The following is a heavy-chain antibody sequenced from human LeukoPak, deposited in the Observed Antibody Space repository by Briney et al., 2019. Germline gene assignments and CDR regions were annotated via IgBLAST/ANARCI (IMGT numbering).Heavy chain of an antibody. CDR2: ISGSGGST. Sequence: GGSLRLSCAAPGFTFSSYAMSWVRQAPGKGLEWVSAISGSGGSTYYADSVKGRFTISRDNSKNTLYLQMNSLRAEDTAVYYCAKFLPTHIVVANYYFDYWGQGTLVTVSS. D-gene: IGHD2-21*01. V-gene: IGHV3-23*01. J-gene: IGHJ4*01. CDR3: AKFLPTHIVVANYYFDY. CDR1: GFTFSSYA.